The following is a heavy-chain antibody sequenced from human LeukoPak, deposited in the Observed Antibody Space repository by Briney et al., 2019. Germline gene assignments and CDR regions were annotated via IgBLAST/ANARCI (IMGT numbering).Heavy chain of an antibody. CDR1: GGTFSSYA. Sequence: SVKVSCKASGGTFSSYAISWVRQAPGQGLEWMGRIIPIFGIANYAQKFQGRVTITADKSTSTAYMELSSLRSEDTSVYYCAREGYCSSTSCPFDYWGQGTLVTVSS. V-gene: IGHV1-69*04. D-gene: IGHD2-2*01. J-gene: IGHJ4*02. CDR3: AREGYCSSTSCPFDY. CDR2: IIPIFGIA.